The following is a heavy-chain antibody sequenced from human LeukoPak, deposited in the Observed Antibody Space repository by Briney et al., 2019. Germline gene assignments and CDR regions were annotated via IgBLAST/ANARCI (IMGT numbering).Heavy chain of an antibody. J-gene: IGHJ4*02. CDR1: GFTFSSYG. CDR2: IRYDGSNK. CDR3: AKDLIPSSSWYYFDY. V-gene: IGHV3-30*02. Sequence: GGSLRLSCAASGFTFSSYGMHWVRQAPGKGLEWVAFIRYDGSNKYYADSVKGRFTISRDNSKNTLYLLMNSLRTEDTAVYYCAKDLIPSSSWYYFDYWGQGTLVTVSS. D-gene: IGHD6-13*01.